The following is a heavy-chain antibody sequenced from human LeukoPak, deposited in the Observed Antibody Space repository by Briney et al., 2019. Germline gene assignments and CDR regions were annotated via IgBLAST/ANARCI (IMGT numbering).Heavy chain of an antibody. CDR2: IYYSGSA. CDR3: ARDLDV. J-gene: IGHJ6*04. Sequence: SQTLSLTRTFSGGSISSGGFYWSWIPPPPRKGLEWIGYIYYSGSAYYNPSLKSRVTISVDTSKNQFSLKLSSVTAADTAVYYCARDLDVWGKGTTVTVSS. CDR1: GGSISSGGFY. V-gene: IGHV4-31*03.